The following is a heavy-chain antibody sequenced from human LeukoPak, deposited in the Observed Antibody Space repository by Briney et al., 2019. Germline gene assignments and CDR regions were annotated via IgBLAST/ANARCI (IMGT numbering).Heavy chain of an antibody. Sequence: GGSLRLSCAASGFTFSSYSMNWVRQAPGKGLEWVANIKQDGSEKYSVDSVKGRFTISRDNAKNSLYLQMNSLRAEDTAVYYCARQWLVRLWDYGMDVWGQGTTVTVSS. CDR3: ARQWLVRLWDYGMDV. D-gene: IGHD6-19*01. J-gene: IGHJ6*02. V-gene: IGHV3-7*01. CDR2: IKQDGSEK. CDR1: GFTFSSYS.